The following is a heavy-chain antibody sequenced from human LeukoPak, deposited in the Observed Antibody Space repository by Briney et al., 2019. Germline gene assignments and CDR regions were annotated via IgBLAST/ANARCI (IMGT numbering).Heavy chain of an antibody. D-gene: IGHD1-26*01. V-gene: IGHV3-23*01. J-gene: IGHJ4*02. CDR1: GFTFSTYN. Sequence: GGSLRLSCAASGFTFSTYNMHWVRQAPGKGLEWVSSISGNSTCIYYAGSVKGRFTISRDNSKNTLYLQMNSLRAEDTAVYYCAKDAVGATAYYFDYWGQGTLVTVSS. CDR3: AKDAVGATAYYFDY. CDR2: ISGNSTCI.